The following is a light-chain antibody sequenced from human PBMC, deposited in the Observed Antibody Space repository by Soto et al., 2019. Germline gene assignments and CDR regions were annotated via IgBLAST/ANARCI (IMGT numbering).Light chain of an antibody. CDR2: EVY. Sequence: QSALTQPPSASGSPGQSVTISCTGTSSDVGSYGYVSWYQQRSGKAPKLMLYEVYKRPSGVPDRFSGSRSGNTASLTVSGLQSEDEANYYCASYAGNDIVLFGGGTKLTVL. V-gene: IGLV2-8*01. CDR1: SSDVGSYGY. J-gene: IGLJ2*01. CDR3: ASYAGNDIVL.